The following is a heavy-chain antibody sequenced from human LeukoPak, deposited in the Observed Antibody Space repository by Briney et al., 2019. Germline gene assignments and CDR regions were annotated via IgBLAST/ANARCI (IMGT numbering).Heavy chain of an antibody. CDR2: IWYDGSNK. J-gene: IGHJ4*02. CDR1: GFTFSSYG. V-gene: IGHV3-33*01. D-gene: IGHD2-15*01. CDR3: ATGYCSGGSCYPPTY. Sequence: GRSLRLSCAASGFTFSSYGRHWVRQAPGKGLEGVAVIWYDGSNKYYADSVKGRFTISRDNSKNTLYLQMNSLRAEDTAVYYCATGYCSGGSCYPPTYWGQGTLVTVSS.